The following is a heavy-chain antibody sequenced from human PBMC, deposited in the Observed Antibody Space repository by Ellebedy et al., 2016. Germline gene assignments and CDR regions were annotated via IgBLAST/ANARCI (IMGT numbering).Heavy chain of an antibody. V-gene: IGHV3-7*03. CDR1: GITFSNAW. Sequence: GESLKISCATSGITFSNAWMTWVRQAPGKGLEWVANINQDGGDKFYVDSVKGRFTISRDNAKMSVYLEMNSLRAEDTAVYYCATDRPVTGGVWAFDYWGQGTPVTVSS. D-gene: IGHD6-19*01. CDR2: INQDGGDK. CDR3: ATDRPVTGGVWAFDY. J-gene: IGHJ4*02.